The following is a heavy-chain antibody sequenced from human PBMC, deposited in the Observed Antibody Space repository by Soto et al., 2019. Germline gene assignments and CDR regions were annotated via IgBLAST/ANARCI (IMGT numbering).Heavy chain of an antibody. D-gene: IGHD2-21*01. J-gene: IGHJ4*02. V-gene: IGHV1-8*02. Sequence: QVRLLQSGAEVKKPGASVKVSCGTSGYTFTVYYVHWVRQATGQGLEWMGWMNPNSGNTGYAQKFQGRVTMTRDNSITTAYMELSSLRSEDTAVYFCVRAPLDYYSADYFDNWGQGTLVTVSS. CDR2: MNPNSGNT. CDR1: GYTFTVYY. CDR3: VRAPLDYYSADYFDN.